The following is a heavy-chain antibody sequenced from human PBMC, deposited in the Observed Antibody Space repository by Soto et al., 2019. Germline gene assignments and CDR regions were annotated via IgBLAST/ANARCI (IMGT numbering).Heavy chain of an antibody. D-gene: IGHD3-9*01. CDR3: AAAPGYFDWLSDNWFDP. CDR1: GFTFTGSA. Sequence: SVKVSCKASGFTFTGSAVQWVRQARGQRLEWIGWIVVGSGNTNYAQKFQERVTITRDMSTSTAYMELSSLRSEDTAVYYCAAAPGYFDWLSDNWFDPWGQGTLVTVSS. CDR2: IVVGSGNT. V-gene: IGHV1-58*01. J-gene: IGHJ5*02.